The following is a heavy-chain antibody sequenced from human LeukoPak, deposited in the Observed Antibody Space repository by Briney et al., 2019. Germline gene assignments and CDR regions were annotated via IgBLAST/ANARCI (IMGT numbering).Heavy chain of an antibody. CDR1: GFTFSSYA. CDR2: ISGSGGST. J-gene: IGHJ4*02. CDR3: AKDRGDGDYYFDY. D-gene: IGHD4-17*01. Sequence: PGGSLRLSCAASGFTFSSYAMSWVRQAPEKGLEWVSAISGSGGSTYYADSVKGRFTISRDNSKNTLYLQMNSLRAEDTAVYYCAKDRGDGDYYFDYWGQGTLVTVSS. V-gene: IGHV3-23*01.